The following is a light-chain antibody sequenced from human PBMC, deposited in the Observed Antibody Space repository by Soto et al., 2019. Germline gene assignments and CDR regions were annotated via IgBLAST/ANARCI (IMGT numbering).Light chain of an antibody. CDR3: YSYGGSYYV. CDR1: TFDVGSYSL. CDR2: EAS. V-gene: IGLV2-23*01. J-gene: IGLJ1*01. Sequence: QSVLTQPASVSGSPGQSITISCTGTTFDVGSYSLVSWYQHHPGKAPQLMIYEASKRPSGVSNRFSGSKSGNTASLTISGLQAEDEADYYCYSYGGSYYVFGTGTKVTVL.